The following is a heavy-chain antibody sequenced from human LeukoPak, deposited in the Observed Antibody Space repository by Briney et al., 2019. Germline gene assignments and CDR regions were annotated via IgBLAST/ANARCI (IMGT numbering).Heavy chain of an antibody. CDR1: GGTFISYA. CDR3: ARGHSSSWSDAFDI. J-gene: IGHJ3*02. CDR2: IIPIFGTA. Sequence: SVKVSCKASGGTFISYAISWVRQAPGQGLEWMGGIIPIFGTANYVQKFQGRVTITADESTSTAYMELSSLRSEDTAVYYCARGHSSSWSDAFDIWGQGTMVTVSS. V-gene: IGHV1-69*01. D-gene: IGHD6-13*01.